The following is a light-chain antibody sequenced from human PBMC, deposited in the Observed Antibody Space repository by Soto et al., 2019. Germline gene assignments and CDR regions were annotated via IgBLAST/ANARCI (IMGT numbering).Light chain of an antibody. V-gene: IGKV1-17*01. CDR3: LQHNDYPYT. CDR1: QGIRSD. CDR2: AAS. J-gene: IGKJ2*01. Sequence: DVDVTHCPSSLCASVGDRVTITCRASQGIRSDLGWYQQKPGKAPKRLIYAASRLQSGVPSRFSAGGSGTEFILTISSLQPEDFATYYCLQHNDYPYTFGQGTKVDIK.